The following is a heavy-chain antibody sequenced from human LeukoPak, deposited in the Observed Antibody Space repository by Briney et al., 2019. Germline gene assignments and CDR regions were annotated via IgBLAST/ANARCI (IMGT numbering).Heavy chain of an antibody. D-gene: IGHD2-21*02. CDR1: GGSFSGYY. Sequence: SETLSLTCAVYGGSFSGYYWSWIRQPPGKGLEWIGEINHSGSTNYNPSLKSRVTISVDTSKNQFSLKLSSVTAADTAVYYCARLRHIVVVTAGGWFDPWGQGTLVTVSS. V-gene: IGHV4-34*01. CDR3: ARLRHIVVVTAGGWFDP. J-gene: IGHJ5*02. CDR2: INHSGST.